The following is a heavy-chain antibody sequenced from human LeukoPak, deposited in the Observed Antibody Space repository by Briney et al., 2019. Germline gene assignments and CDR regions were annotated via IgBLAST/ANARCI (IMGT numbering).Heavy chain of an antibody. CDR2: ISTSGST. Sequence: SETLSLTCTVSGGSISNYYWNWIRQPAGKGLEWIGRISTSGSTKYNPSLKSRVVVSVNTSKNQFSLKLSSVTAADTAVYYCARAAGRDTTSGLDIDYWGQGTLVTVSS. CDR3: ARAAGRDTTSGLDIDY. CDR1: GGSISNYY. D-gene: IGHD1-26*01. V-gene: IGHV4-4*07. J-gene: IGHJ4*02.